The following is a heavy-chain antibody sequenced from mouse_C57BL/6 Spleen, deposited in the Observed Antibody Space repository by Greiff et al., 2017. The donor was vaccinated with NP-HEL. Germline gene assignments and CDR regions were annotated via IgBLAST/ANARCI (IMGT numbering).Heavy chain of an antibody. V-gene: IGHV2-6*01. CDR2: IWGVGST. J-gene: IGHJ3*01. Sequence: VAPSQSLSITCTVSGFSLTSYGVDWVRQSPGKGLEWLGVIWGVGSTNYNSALKSTLSISKDNSKSQVVLKMNSLQTDDTAMYYCASRDDGYPAWFAYWGQGTLVTVSA. D-gene: IGHD2-3*01. CDR1: GFSLTSYG. CDR3: ASRDDGYPAWFAY.